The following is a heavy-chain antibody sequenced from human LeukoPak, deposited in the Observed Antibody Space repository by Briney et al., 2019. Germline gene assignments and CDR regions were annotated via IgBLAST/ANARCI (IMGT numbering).Heavy chain of an antibody. Sequence: GRSLRLSCAASGFTFSSYGMHWVRQAPGKGLEWVAVISYDGSNKYYADSVKGRFTISRDNSKNTLYLQMNSLRAEDTAVYYCAKDPIADYDILTGVDYWGQGTLVTVSS. CDR2: ISYDGSNK. CDR1: GFTFSSYG. V-gene: IGHV3-30*18. CDR3: AKDPIADYDILTGVDY. D-gene: IGHD3-9*01. J-gene: IGHJ4*02.